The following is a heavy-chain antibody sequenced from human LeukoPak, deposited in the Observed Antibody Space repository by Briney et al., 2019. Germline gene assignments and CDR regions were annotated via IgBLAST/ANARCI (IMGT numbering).Heavy chain of an antibody. CDR3: ARHHRAYYYYGMDV. J-gene: IGHJ6*02. CDR1: GGSFSGYY. CDR2: INHSGST. D-gene: IGHD3-10*01. V-gene: IGHV4-34*01. Sequence: SETLSLTCAVYGGSFSGYYWSWIRQPPGKGLEWIGEINHSGSTNYNPSLKSRVTISVDTSKNQFSLKLRSVTAADTAVYYCARHHRAYYYYGMDVWGQGTTVTVSS.